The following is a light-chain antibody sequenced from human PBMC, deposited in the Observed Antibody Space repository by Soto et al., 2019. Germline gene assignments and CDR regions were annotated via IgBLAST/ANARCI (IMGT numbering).Light chain of an antibody. CDR1: QTISNTY. J-gene: IGKJ1*01. CDR3: QQYCSSPRT. Sequence: EIVLTQSPGTLSLSPGETATLSCRASQTISNTYLAWYQQKPGQAPRLLIYGASTRDTGIPGRFSGSGSGTDFTLTVNRLEPEDFAVYYCQQYCSSPRTFGQGTKVEI. CDR2: GAS. V-gene: IGKV3-20*01.